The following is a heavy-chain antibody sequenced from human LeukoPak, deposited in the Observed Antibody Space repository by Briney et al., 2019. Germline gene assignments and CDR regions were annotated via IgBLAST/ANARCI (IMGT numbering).Heavy chain of an antibody. D-gene: IGHD6-13*01. Sequence: GGSLRLSCAASGFTFSSYSMNWVRQAPGKGLEWVSSISSSSSYIYYADSVKGRFTISRDNAKNSLYLQMNSLRAEDTAVYCCAGSFDSSSWYFIATNFDYWGQGTLVTVSS. J-gene: IGHJ4*02. V-gene: IGHV3-21*01. CDR1: GFTFSSYS. CDR3: AGSFDSSSWYFIATNFDY. CDR2: ISSSSSYI.